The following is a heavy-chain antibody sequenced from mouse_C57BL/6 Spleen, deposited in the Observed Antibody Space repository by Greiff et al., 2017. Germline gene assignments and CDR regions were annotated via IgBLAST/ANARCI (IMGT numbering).Heavy chain of an antibody. D-gene: IGHD2-14*01. J-gene: IGHJ2*01. CDR2: IHPNSGST. Sequence: VQLVESGAELVKPGASVKLSCKASGYTFTSYWMHWVKQRPGQGLEWIGMIHPNSGSTNYNEKFKSKATLTVDKSSSTAYMQLSSLTSEDSAVYYCARWYRDFDYWGQGTTLTVSS. V-gene: IGHV1-64*01. CDR1: GYTFTSYW. CDR3: ARWYRDFDY.